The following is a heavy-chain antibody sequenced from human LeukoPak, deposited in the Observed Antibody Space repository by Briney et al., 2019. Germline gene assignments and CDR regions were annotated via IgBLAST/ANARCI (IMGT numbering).Heavy chain of an antibody. CDR3: ARGYYGPDYYYYYMDV. D-gene: IGHD4-17*01. Sequence: GASVKVSCKASGYTFTGYYMHWVRQAPGQGLEWMGWINPNSGGTNYAQKFQGRVTMTRDTSISTAYMELSRLRSDDTAVYYCARGYYGPDYYYYYMDVWGKGTTVTVSS. J-gene: IGHJ6*03. V-gene: IGHV1-2*02. CDR1: GYTFTGYY. CDR2: INPNSGGT.